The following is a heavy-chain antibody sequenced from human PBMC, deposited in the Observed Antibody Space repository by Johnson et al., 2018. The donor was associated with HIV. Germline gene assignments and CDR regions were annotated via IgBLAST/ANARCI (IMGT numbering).Heavy chain of an antibody. CDR1: GFTVSNKY. V-gene: IGHV3-66*01. CDR2: IYSGGSK. J-gene: IGHJ3*01. Sequence: VQLVESGGGLVQPGGSLRLSCAASGFTVSNKYMSWVRQAPGKGLEWVSVIYSGGSKYYAASVKGRFIISRNTSKNTLYFQMNSLRAKDTAVYYCASLSDDAFDFWGQGTMVIVSS. CDR3: ASLSDDAFDF.